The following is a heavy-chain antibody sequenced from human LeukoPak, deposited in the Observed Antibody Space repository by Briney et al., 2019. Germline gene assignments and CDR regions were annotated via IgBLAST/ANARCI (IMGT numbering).Heavy chain of an antibody. Sequence: PSETLSLTCSVSGASVTSYYWNWLRQRPGMGLEWIGYISYNGRMDYGPTLKSRVTISLDTSKNQFSLKLSSVTAADTAVYYCARDGLNTMVRGKIHYNYMDVWGKGTTVSISS. CDR3: ARDGLNTMVRGKIHYNYMDV. V-gene: IGHV4-59*02. D-gene: IGHD3-10*01. CDR1: GASVTSYY. CDR2: ISYNGRM. J-gene: IGHJ6*03.